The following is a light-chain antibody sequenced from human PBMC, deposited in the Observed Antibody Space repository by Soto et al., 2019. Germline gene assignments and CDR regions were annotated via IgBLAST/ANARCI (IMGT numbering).Light chain of an antibody. CDR2: DVN. J-gene: IGLJ1*01. V-gene: IGLV2-14*01. CDR3: CSYAGSYSLYV. Sequence: QSVLTQPASVAGSPGQSITISCTGTRSDVGAYNFVSWYQQHPGEAPMLMLYDVNMRPSGVSDRFSGSKSGNTASLTISGLQAEDEADYYCCSYAGSYSLYVFGSGTKVTVL. CDR1: RSDVGAYNF.